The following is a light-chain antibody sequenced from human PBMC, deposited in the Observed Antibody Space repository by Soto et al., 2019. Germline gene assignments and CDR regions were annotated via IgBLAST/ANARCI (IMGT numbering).Light chain of an antibody. Sequence: EIVMTQSPATLSVSPGERATLSCRASQSVGNNLAWYQQQPGQAPRLLIHGASTRATGVPGRFSGSGSGTEFTLTIDSLQSEDFAVYYCQQYHDWPPLTFGGGTKVEIK. CDR2: GAS. J-gene: IGKJ4*01. CDR1: QSVGNN. V-gene: IGKV3-15*01. CDR3: QQYHDWPPLT.